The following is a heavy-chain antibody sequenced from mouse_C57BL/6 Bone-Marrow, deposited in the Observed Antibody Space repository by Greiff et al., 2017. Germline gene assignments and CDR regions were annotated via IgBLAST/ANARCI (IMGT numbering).Heavy chain of an antibody. Sequence: VQLQQSGPGLVKPSQSLSLTCSVTGYSITSGYYWNWIRQFPGNKLEWMGYISYDGSNNYNPSLKNRISITRDTSKNQFFLKLNSVTTEDTATYYCARDQGLQFDYWGQGTTLTVSS. CDR3: ARDQGLQFDY. CDR1: GYSITSGYY. CDR2: ISYDGSN. J-gene: IGHJ2*01. D-gene: IGHD2-4*01. V-gene: IGHV3-6*01.